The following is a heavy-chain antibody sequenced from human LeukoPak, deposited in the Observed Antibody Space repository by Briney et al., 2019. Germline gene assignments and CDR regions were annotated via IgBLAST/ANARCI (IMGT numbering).Heavy chain of an antibody. CDR1: GGSFSGYY. D-gene: IGHD2-15*01. CDR2: INHSGST. CDR3: ARGFCGGGSCYSP. Sequence: SETLSLTCAVYGGSFSGYYWSWIRQPPGKGLEWIGEINHSGSTNYNPSLKSRVTISVDTSKNQFSLRLSSVTAADTAVYYCARGFCGGGSCYSPWGQGTLVTVSS. J-gene: IGHJ5*02. V-gene: IGHV4-34*01.